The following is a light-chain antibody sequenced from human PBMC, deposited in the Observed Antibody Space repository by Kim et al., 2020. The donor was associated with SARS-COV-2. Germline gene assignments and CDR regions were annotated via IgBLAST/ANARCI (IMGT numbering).Light chain of an antibody. CDR3: QSFDGTVSGV. Sequence: GKGNTVSFTGKSTIIEANDYGHRYQQRTGSSPKRHIFGNNNRPSEVPDRFSASESGTSAFLAITGLQAEDEYHYYCQSFDGTVSGVFGGGTQLTVL. CDR1: STIIEANDY. CDR2: GNN. J-gene: IGLJ3*02. V-gene: IGLV1-40*01.